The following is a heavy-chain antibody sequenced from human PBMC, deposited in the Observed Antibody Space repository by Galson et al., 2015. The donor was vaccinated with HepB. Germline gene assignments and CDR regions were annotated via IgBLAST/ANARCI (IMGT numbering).Heavy chain of an antibody. Sequence: SLRLSCAVSGFTIGSNHMTWVRQAPGKGLECVSVIHDDNVAHYADSVKGRFTISRDSSENKVYLQMNTLRADDTAVYFCAKIGYTNYQVQYWGQGTLVTVSS. V-gene: IGHV3-53*01. D-gene: IGHD4-11*01. CDR2: IHDDNVA. CDR3: AKIGYTNYQVQY. J-gene: IGHJ4*02. CDR1: GFTIGSNH.